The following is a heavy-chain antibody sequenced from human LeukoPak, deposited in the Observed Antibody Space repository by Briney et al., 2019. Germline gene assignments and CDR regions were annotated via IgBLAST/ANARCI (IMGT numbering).Heavy chain of an antibody. J-gene: IGHJ6*03. CDR2: IHHSGST. V-gene: IGHV4-38-2*01. CDR3: ARLSGYYYYYMDV. CDR1: TYSIRNGYY. D-gene: IGHD1-26*01. Sequence: SETLSLTCAVSTYSIRNGYYWGWIRQPPGKGLEWIGSIHHSGSTYYNPSLKSRLTISVDTSKNQFSLKLSSVTAADTAVYYCARLSGYYYYYMDVWGKGTTVTVSS.